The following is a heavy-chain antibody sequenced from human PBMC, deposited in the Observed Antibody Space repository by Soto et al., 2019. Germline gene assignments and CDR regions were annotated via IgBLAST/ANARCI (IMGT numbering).Heavy chain of an antibody. J-gene: IGHJ5*02. D-gene: IGHD1-1*01. Sequence: SETLSLTFTVSGGSISSGGYYWSWIRQHPGKGLELIGYIYYSGSTYYKQSLKSRVTISVDTSKNQFSLKMSSVTAAETAVYYCARDTTKYGPXFDPSGQGTLVXVXS. CDR3: ARDTTKYGPXFDP. CDR2: IYYSGST. CDR1: GGSISSGGYY. V-gene: IGHV4-31*03.